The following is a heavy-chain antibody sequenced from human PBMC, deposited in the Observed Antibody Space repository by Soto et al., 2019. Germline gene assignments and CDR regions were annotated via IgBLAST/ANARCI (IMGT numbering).Heavy chain of an antibody. CDR1: GYTFTGYY. J-gene: IGHJ3*02. D-gene: IGHD3-22*01. CDR3: ARERGYYYDSSGSPPHAFDI. V-gene: IGHV1-2*04. Sequence: ASVKVSCKASGYTFTGYYMHWVRQAPGQGLEWMGWINPNSGGTNYAQKFQGWVTMTRDTSISTAYMGLSRLRSDDTAVYYCARERGYYYDSSGSPPHAFDIWGQGTMVTVSS. CDR2: INPNSGGT.